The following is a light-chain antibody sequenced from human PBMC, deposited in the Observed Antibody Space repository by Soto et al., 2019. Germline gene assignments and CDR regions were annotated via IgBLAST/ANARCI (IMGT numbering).Light chain of an antibody. CDR1: QGISND. V-gene: IGKV1-17*01. Sequence: DIQMTQSPSSLSASIGDRVTITCRASQGISNDLGWYQQKPGKAPRRLIYAASSLQSGVPSRFSDSGSGTEFTLTISSLEPEDFATYYCLQYNSYPWTFGQGTEVEIK. J-gene: IGKJ1*01. CDR3: LQYNSYPWT. CDR2: AAS.